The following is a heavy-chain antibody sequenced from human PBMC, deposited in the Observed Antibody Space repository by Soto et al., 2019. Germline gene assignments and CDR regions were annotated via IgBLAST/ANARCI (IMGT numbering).Heavy chain of an antibody. CDR3: AKDSDTVVEAPGVS. Sequence: RPGGSLRLSCAASGFTFSNYAMNWVRQAPGKGLEWVSSISGSGDNTYYADSVKGRFIISRDNAKNTLHLQMNSLRAEDTATYYCAKDSDTVVEAPGVSWGRGALVTVSS. CDR2: ISGSGDNT. CDR1: GFTFSNYA. D-gene: IGHD2-15*01. J-gene: IGHJ4*02. V-gene: IGHV3-23*01.